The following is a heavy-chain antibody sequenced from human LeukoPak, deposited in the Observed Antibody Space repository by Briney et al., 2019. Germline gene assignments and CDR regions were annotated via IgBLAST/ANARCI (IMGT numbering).Heavy chain of an antibody. CDR1: GLTFSSYE. D-gene: IGHD3-10*01. V-gene: IGHV3-48*03. J-gene: IGHJ4*02. Sequence: PGGSLRLSCAASGLTFSSYEMNWVRQAPGKGLEWVSYISSSGSTIYYADSVKGRFTISRDNAKNSLYLQMNSLRAEDTAVYYCARGKLLWFGELWDYWGQGTLVTVSS. CDR2: ISSSGSTI. CDR3: ARGKLLWFGELWDY.